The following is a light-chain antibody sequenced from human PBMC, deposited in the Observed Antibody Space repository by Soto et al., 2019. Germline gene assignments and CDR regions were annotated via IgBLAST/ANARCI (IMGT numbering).Light chain of an antibody. CDR2: RAS. V-gene: IGKV3-20*01. Sequence: EIVLTQSPGTLSLSPGERATLSCRASQSVSSSYLAWYQQKPGQAPKVLIYRASSRATGIPDRFSGSGSGTDFTLTISSLQAEDVAVYYCQQYHSTPYTFGQGTKLEIK. J-gene: IGKJ2*01. CDR1: QSVSSSY. CDR3: QQYHSTPYT.